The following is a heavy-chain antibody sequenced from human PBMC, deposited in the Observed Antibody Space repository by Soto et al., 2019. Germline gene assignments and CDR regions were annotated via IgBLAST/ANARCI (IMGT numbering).Heavy chain of an antibody. D-gene: IGHD2-2*01. CDR3: AKGQHCSTTSCYFYYYGMDV. J-gene: IGHJ6*02. CDR2: ISYDGSNK. Sequence: GESLKISCAASGFTFSSYAMHWVRQAPGKGLEWVAVISYDGSNKYYADSVKGRLTISRDNSKNTLYLQMNSLRTEDTAMYYCAKGQHCSTTSCYFYYYGMDVWGQGTTVTVSS. CDR1: GFTFSSYA. V-gene: IGHV3-30*04.